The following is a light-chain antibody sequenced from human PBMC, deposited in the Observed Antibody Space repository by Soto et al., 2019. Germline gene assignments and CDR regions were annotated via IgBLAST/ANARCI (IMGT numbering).Light chain of an antibody. V-gene: IGKV1-33*01. CDR1: QSISNW. CDR2: DAS. J-gene: IGKJ4*01. CDR3: QQYDNLPLT. Sequence: DIQMTQSPSTLSASVGDRVTITCRASQSISNWLAWYQQKPGKAPKLLIYDASNLETGVPSRFSGSGSGTDFTFTISSLQPEDIATYCCQQYDNLPLTFGGGTKVDIK.